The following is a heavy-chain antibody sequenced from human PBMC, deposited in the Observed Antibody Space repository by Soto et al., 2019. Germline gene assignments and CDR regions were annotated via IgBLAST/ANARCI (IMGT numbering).Heavy chain of an antibody. V-gene: IGHV3-30*18. CDR3: SKGEGIYYFDY. CDR2: ISYDGSNT. D-gene: IGHD1-26*01. J-gene: IGHJ4*02. CDR1: GFTFSSYG. Sequence: QVQLVESGGGVVQPGRSLRLSCAASGFTFSSYGMHWVRQAPGKGLEWVAVISYDGSNTYYADSVKGRFTISRDNSKNTLYLQMNSLRAEDTALYYCSKGEGIYYFDYWGQGTLVTVSS.